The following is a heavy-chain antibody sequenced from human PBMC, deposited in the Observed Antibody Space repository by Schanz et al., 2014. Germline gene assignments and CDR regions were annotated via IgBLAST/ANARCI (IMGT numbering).Heavy chain of an antibody. D-gene: IGHD1-7*01. J-gene: IGHJ4*02. V-gene: IGHV4-34*01. CDR3: ASWSGTRYFDY. Sequence: QVQLQQWGAGLLKTSETLSLTCAFSGGSFSGYYWSWIRQPPGKGLEWIGKINQRGSTNYNPSLKSRATISLDTSKNQFSLKLTSVTAADTAVYYCASWSGTRYFDYWSQGTLVTVSS. CDR2: INQRGST. CDR1: GGSFSGYY.